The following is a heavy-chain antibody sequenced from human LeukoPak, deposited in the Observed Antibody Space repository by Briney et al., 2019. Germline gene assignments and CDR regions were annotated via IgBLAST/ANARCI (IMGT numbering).Heavy chain of an antibody. D-gene: IGHD6-19*01. CDR2: ISYDGSNK. Sequence: GGSLRLSCGVSGFTFSSYAMHWVRQAPGKGLEGVAVISYDGSNKYYADSVKGRFTISRDNSKNTLYLQMNSLRSEDTAVYYCARGSPVAGMNDYWGQGTLVTVSS. CDR3: ARGSPVAGMNDY. J-gene: IGHJ4*02. V-gene: IGHV3-30-3*01. CDR1: GFTFSSYA.